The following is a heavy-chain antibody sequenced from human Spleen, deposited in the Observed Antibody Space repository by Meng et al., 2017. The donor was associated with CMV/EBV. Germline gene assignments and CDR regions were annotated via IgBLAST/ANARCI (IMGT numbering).Heavy chain of an antibody. V-gene: IGHV3-33*01. J-gene: IGHJ4*02. CDR2: IWSDGLNK. CDR3: EATGEGFDY. D-gene: IGHD1-14*01. CDR1: GFTFSRNG. Sequence: SCTASGFTFSRNGMHWVRQAAGKGLGWVAVIWSDGLNKYYAASVKGRFTISRDNSKNTLFLQMDSLRAEDTAVYYCEATGEGFDYWGQGTLVTVSS.